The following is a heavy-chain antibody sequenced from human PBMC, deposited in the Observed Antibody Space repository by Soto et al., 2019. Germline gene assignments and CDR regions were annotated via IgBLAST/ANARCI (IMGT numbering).Heavy chain of an antibody. D-gene: IGHD3-3*01. Sequence: GGSLRLSCAASGFTFSSYAMSWVRQSPGKGLEWVSAISGSGGSTYYADSVKGRFTISRDNSKNTLYLQMNSLRAEDTAVYYCAKSIYDFWSGPFDYWGQGTLVTAPQ. CDR2: ISGSGGST. CDR1: GFTFSSYA. CDR3: AKSIYDFWSGPFDY. V-gene: IGHV3-23*01. J-gene: IGHJ4*02.